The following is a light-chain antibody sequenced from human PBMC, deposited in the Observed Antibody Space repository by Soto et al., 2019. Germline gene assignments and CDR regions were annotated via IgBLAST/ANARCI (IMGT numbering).Light chain of an antibody. J-gene: IGKJ2*01. CDR1: QSVSSTY. CDR2: GAS. CDR3: QQYASSPT. V-gene: IGKV3-20*01. Sequence: ENVLTQSPGTLSLSPGERVTLSCRASQSVSSTYLAWYQQKPGQAPRLLIYGASSRATGIPDRFSGSGSGTDFTLTISRLEPEDFAVYYCQQYASSPTFGQGTKLEIK.